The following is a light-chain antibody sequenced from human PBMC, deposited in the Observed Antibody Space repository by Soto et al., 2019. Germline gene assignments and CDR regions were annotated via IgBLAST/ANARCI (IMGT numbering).Light chain of an antibody. CDR1: QSVSSNS. CDR3: QQCDTSRTWT. J-gene: IGKJ1*01. V-gene: IGKV3-20*01. CDR2: GAS. Sequence: ETVLTQSPGTLSLSPGARATLSCRASQSVSSNSLAWYQQKPGQAPRLLIYGASSRASGIPDRFSGSGSGTDFTLTISRLEPEDFAVYYCQQCDTSRTWTFGQGTKVDIK.